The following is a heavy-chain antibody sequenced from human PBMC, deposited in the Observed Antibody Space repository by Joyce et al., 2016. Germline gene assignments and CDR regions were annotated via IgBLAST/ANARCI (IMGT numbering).Heavy chain of an antibody. Sequence: EDHLAESGGGLIQPGGSLRLSCAASGFTVSRYYMTWVRQAPGKGLEWVSVVYSGGDTNYANSVKGRFTISRDDSNGTLHLQMDSLRAEDTAVYYCARVRRRTSWYAFDLWGQGTMVTVSS. CDR2: VYSGGDT. CDR1: GFTVSRYY. CDR3: ARVRRRTSWYAFDL. D-gene: IGHD2-2*01. V-gene: IGHV3-53*01. J-gene: IGHJ3*01.